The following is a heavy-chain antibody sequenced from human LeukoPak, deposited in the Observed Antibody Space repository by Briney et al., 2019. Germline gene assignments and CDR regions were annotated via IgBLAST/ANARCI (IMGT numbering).Heavy chain of an antibody. CDR3: ARQEDSSGYYRFDP. CDR2: IYPGDSDT. Sequence: GASLQISCEGSGSFFTSYWIGWVRPLPGKGLEWMGIIYPGDSDTRYSPSFQGQVTISADKSISTAYLQWSSLKASDTAMYYCARQEDSSGYYRFDPWGQGTLVTASS. J-gene: IGHJ5*02. V-gene: IGHV5-51*01. CDR1: GSFFTSYW. D-gene: IGHD3-22*01.